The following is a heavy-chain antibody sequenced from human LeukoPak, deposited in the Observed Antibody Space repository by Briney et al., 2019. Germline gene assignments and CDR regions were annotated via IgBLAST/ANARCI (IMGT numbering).Heavy chain of an antibody. V-gene: IGHV4-39*01. CDR2: IFYPGST. D-gene: IGHD1-26*01. J-gene: IGHJ4*02. CDR1: GGSISSSTYY. CDR3: ARGKRGDYFDY. Sequence: SETLSLTCTVSGGSISSSTYYWGWIRQPPGKGLEWIGSIFYPGSTYYNPSLKSRVTISVDTSENQFSLKLSSVTAADTAVYYCARGKRGDYFDYWGQGTLVTVSS.